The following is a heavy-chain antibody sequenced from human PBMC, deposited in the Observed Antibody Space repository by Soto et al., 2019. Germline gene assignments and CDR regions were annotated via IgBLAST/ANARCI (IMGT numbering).Heavy chain of an antibody. Sequence: GGSLRLSCAASGFTFSTYAMSWVRQAPGKGLEWVSAISGSGGETYYADSLGGRLTISRDNSINTLYLQMNSLRTEDTAVYYCAHPRGYGVFDAYDIWGQGALVTVSS. CDR1: GFTFSTYA. J-gene: IGHJ3*02. V-gene: IGHV3-23*01. D-gene: IGHD4-17*01. CDR2: ISGSGGET. CDR3: AHPRGYGVFDAYDI.